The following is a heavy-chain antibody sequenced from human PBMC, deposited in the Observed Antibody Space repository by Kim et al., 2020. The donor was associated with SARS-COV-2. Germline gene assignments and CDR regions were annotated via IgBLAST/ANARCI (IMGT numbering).Heavy chain of an antibody. V-gene: IGHV3-66*01. D-gene: IGHD3-10*01. Sequence: VKGIFTISRDNSTTTLYLQMNSLRAEDTAVYYCARDSRYGSGSYPDAFDIWGQGTMVTVSS. CDR3: ARDSRYGSGSYPDAFDI. J-gene: IGHJ3*02.